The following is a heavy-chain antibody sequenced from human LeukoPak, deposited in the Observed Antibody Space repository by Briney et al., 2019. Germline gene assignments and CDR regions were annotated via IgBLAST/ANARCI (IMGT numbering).Heavy chain of an antibody. J-gene: IGHJ4*02. Sequence: GGSLRLSCAASGFSFSIYFMNWVRQAPGKGLEWVSSISRTSEYIHYADSVRGRFAISRDNAKNSVYLQMNSLSAEDTAVYFCAGGGDFDYWGQGILVTVSA. V-gene: IGHV3-21*01. CDR2: ISRTSEYI. CDR3: AGGGDFDY. CDR1: GFSFSIYF. D-gene: IGHD3-16*01.